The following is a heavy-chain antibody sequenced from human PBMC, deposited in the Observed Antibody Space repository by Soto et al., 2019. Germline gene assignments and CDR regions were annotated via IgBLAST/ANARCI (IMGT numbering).Heavy chain of an antibody. CDR1: GGSISSGGYY. CDR3: ARGNGDYYAFDI. Sequence: NPSETLSLTCTVSGGSISSGGYYWSWIRQHPGKGLEWIGYIYYSGSTYYNPSLKSRVTISVDTSKNQFSLKLSSVTAADTAVYYCARGNGDYYAFDIWGQGTMVTVSS. J-gene: IGHJ3*02. V-gene: IGHV4-31*03. CDR2: IYYSGST. D-gene: IGHD4-17*01.